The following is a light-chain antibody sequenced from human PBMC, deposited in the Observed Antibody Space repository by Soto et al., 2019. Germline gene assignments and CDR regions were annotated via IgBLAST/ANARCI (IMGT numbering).Light chain of an antibody. CDR3: QQYNSYPLT. V-gene: IGKV1-5*01. CDR2: DAS. J-gene: IGKJ4*01. Sequence: DIKMTQSPSSLSSSVGDRVTITCRASQSISSWLAWYHQKPGKAPKLLIYDASSLESGVPSRFSGSGSGTEFTLTISSLQPDDFATYYCQQYNSYPLTFGRGTNVDI. CDR1: QSISSW.